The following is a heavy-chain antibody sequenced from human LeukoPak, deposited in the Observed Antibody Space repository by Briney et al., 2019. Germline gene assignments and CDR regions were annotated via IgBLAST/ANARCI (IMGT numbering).Heavy chain of an antibody. J-gene: IGHJ6*02. CDR3: ARDRVLVIIPYYYYYGMDV. V-gene: IGHV4-39*07. CDR2: IYYSGST. D-gene: IGHD3/OR15-3a*01. Sequence: SETLSLTCTVSGGSISSSSYYWGWIRQPPGKGLEWIGSIYYSGSTYYNPSLKSRVTISVDTSKNQFSLKLSSVTAADTAVYYCARDRVLVIIPYYYYYGMDVWGQGTTVTVSS. CDR1: GGSISSSSYY.